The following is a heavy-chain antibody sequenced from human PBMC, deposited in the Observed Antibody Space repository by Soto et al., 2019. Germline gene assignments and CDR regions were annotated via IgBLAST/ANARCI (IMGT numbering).Heavy chain of an antibody. J-gene: IGHJ4*02. CDR2: IYPGDSDT. D-gene: IGHD2-21*02. V-gene: IGHV5-51*01. Sequence: PGESLKISCKGSGYSFTSYCIAWVRQMPGKGLEWMGIIYPGDSDTRYSPSFQGQVTISADKSISTAYLQWSRLKASDTAVYYCARYPAPLGDQRGSFDYWGQGTLVTVSS. CDR1: GYSFTSYC. CDR3: ARYPAPLGDQRGSFDY.